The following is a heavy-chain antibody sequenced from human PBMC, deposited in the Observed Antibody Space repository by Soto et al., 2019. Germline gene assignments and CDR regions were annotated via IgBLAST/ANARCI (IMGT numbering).Heavy chain of an antibody. CDR3: AKDRDHYDILTGYGY. CDR1: GFTFSSYG. D-gene: IGHD3-9*01. J-gene: IGHJ4*02. CDR2: ISYDGSNK. Sequence: GGSLRLSCAASGFTFSSYGMHWVRQAPGKGLEWVAVISYDGSNKYYADSVKGRFTISRDNSKNTLYLQMNSLRAEDTAVYYCAKDRDHYDILTGYGYWGQGTLVTVSS. V-gene: IGHV3-30*18.